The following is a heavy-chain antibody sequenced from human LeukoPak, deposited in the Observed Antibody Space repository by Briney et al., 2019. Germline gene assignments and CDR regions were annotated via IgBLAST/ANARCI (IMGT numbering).Heavy chain of an antibody. CDR1: GSISGYY. V-gene: IGHV4-4*09. CDR2: IYTSGST. D-gene: IGHD2-2*01. J-gene: IGHJ3*02. Sequence: SETLSLTCTVSGSISGYYWSWIRPPPRKGLEWIGYIYTSGSTNYNPSLESRVTISVDTSKNQFSLDLSSVTAADTAVYYCARQKCTSASCLTKNAFDIWGQGTMVTVSS. CDR3: ARQKCTSASCLTKNAFDI.